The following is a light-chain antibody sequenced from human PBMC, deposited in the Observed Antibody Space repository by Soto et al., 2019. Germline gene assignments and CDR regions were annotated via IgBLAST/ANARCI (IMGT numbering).Light chain of an antibody. J-gene: IGLJ3*02. CDR2: EAS. Sequence: QSALTQPASVSGSPGQSITIPCTGTSTDVGTYNLVSWYQQHPGKAPKLMIYEASKRPSGVSNRFSGSKSGNTASLTISGLQAEDEADYHCCSYAGSSSWVFGGGTKLTVL. CDR1: STDVGTYNL. V-gene: IGLV2-23*01. CDR3: CSYAGSSSWV.